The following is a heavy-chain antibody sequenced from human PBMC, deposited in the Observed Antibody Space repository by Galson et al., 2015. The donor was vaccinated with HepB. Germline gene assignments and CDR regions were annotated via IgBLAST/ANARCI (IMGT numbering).Heavy chain of an antibody. J-gene: IGHJ4*02. CDR1: GFTFSSYW. V-gene: IGHV3-74*01. Sequence: SLRLSCAASGFTFSSYWMHWVRQAPGKGLVWVSRINSDGSRTSYADSVKGRFTISRDNAKNTLYLQMNSLRAEDTAVYYCARDAHYYDILTGYCDYWGQGTLVTVSP. D-gene: IGHD3-9*01. CDR2: INSDGSRT. CDR3: ARDAHYYDILTGYCDY.